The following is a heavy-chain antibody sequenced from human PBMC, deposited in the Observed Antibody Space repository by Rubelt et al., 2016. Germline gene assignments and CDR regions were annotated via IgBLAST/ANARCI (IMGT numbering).Heavy chain of an antibody. Sequence: QVQLQESGPGLVKPSETLSLTCTVSGGSISSYYWSWIRQPPGKGLEWIGYIYYSGSTNYNPSLKSGVTISVDPSKNQFSLKLSSVTAADTAVYYCARYIVVVPAAIRPDNWFDPWGQGTLVTVSS. D-gene: IGHD2-2*01. CDR1: GGSISSYY. CDR2: IYYSGST. CDR3: ARYIVVVPAAIRPDNWFDP. V-gene: IGHV4-59*12. J-gene: IGHJ5*02.